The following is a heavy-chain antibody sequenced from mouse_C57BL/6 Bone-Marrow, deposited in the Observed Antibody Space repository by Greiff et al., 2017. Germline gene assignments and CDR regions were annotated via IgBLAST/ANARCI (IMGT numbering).Heavy chain of an antibody. Sequence: EVQLVESGGGLVQPGGSMKLSCAASGFTFSDAWMDWVRQSPEKGLEWVADIRNKANNSATYYAEYVKGRFTITRDDSKSSVYLQMNSVRAEDTGMYYCTLLTRFAYWGQGTLVTVAA. CDR3: TLLTRFAY. V-gene: IGHV6-6*01. J-gene: IGHJ3*01. CDR1: GFTFSDAW. D-gene: IGHD4-1*01. CDR2: IRNKANNSAT.